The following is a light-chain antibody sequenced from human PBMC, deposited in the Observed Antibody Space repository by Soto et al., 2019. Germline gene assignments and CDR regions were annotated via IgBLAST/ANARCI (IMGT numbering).Light chain of an antibody. CDR2: DVS. Sequence: QPALTQPASVSGSPGQSITISCTGTSSDVGGYNYVSWYQQHPGKAPKLMIYDVSNRPSGVSNRFSGSKSGNTASLTISGLQAEDEADYYCSSYTGSSTLAVFGGGTKVTVL. CDR3: SSYTGSSTLAV. CDR1: SSDVGGYNY. J-gene: IGLJ2*01. V-gene: IGLV2-14*01.